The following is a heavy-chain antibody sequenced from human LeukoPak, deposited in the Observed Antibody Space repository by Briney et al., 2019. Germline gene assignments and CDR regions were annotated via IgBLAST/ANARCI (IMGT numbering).Heavy chain of an antibody. Sequence: GGSLRLSCAASGFTFSSYEMNWVRQAPGQGLEWGSYISSSGSTKSYADSGKGRFTISRDNAKNSLYLQMNSLRAEDTAVYYCAELGITMIGGVWGKGTTVTISS. CDR3: AELGITMIGGV. CDR1: GFTFSSYE. V-gene: IGHV3-48*03. CDR2: ISSSGSTK. D-gene: IGHD3-10*02. J-gene: IGHJ6*04.